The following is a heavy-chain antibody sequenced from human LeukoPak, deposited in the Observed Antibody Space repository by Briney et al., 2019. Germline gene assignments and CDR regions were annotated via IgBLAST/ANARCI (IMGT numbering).Heavy chain of an antibody. CDR1: GGSISSYY. V-gene: IGHV4-59*08. Sequence: SETLSLTCTVSGGSISSYYWSWIRQPPGKGLEWIGYIYYSGSTNYNPSLKSRVAISVDTSKNQFSLKLSSVTAADTAVYYCARLTPYYDSSGYYYPFDYWGQGTLVTVSS. J-gene: IGHJ4*02. CDR2: IYYSGST. CDR3: ARLTPYYDSSGYYYPFDY. D-gene: IGHD3-22*01.